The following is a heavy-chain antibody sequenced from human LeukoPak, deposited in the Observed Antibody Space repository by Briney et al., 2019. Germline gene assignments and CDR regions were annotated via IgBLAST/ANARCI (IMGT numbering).Heavy chain of an antibody. CDR1: GGTFSSYA. CDR3: ARDSSGYAFDI. CDR2: IIPILGIA. J-gene: IGHJ3*02. Sequence: SVKVPCKASGGTFSSYAISWVRQAPGQGLEWMGRIIPILGIANYAQKFQGRVTITADKSTSTAYMELSSLRSEDTAVYYCARDSSGYAFDIWGQGTMVTVSS. V-gene: IGHV1-69*04. D-gene: IGHD3-22*01.